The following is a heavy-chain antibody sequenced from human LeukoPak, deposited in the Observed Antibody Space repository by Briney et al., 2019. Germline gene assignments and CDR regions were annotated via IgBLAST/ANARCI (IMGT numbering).Heavy chain of an antibody. CDR2: INHSGST. CDR1: GFTFSSYA. D-gene: IGHD6-13*01. Sequence: GSLRLSCAASGFTFSSYAMSWIRQPPGKGLEWIGEINHSGSTNYNPSLKSRVTISVDTSKNQFSLKLSSVTAADTAVYYCARGVGIAAAGTAFYFDYWGQGTLVTVSS. V-gene: IGHV4-34*01. CDR3: ARGVGIAAAGTAFYFDY. J-gene: IGHJ4*02.